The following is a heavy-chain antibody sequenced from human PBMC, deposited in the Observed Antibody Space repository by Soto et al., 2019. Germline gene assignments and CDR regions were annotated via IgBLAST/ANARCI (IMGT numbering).Heavy chain of an antibody. CDR3: ARGGLRFLEWLFDAFDI. D-gene: IGHD3-3*01. CDR2: MNPNSGNT. CDR1: GYTFTSYD. Sequence: QVQLVQSGAEVKKPGASVKVSCKASGYTFTSYDINWVRQATGQGLEWMGWMNPNSGNTGYAQKFQGRVTMTRNTSISTAYMELSSLRSEATAVYYCARGGLRFLEWLFDAFDIWGQGTMVTVSS. J-gene: IGHJ3*02. V-gene: IGHV1-8*01.